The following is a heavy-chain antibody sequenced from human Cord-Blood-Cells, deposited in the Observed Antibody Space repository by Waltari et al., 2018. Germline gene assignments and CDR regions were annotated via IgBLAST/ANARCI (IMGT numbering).Heavy chain of an antibody. Sequence: QVQLVQSGAEVKKPGSSVKVSCKASGGTFSSYAISWVRQAPGQGLEWMGGIIPICGTANYAQKFQGRVTITADESTSTAYMELSSLRSEDTAVYYCARDQGGAYCGGDCYFAYWGQGTLVTVSS. D-gene: IGHD2-21*02. V-gene: IGHV1-69*01. J-gene: IGHJ4*02. CDR2: IIPICGTA. CDR1: GGTFSSYA. CDR3: ARDQGGAYCGGDCYFAY.